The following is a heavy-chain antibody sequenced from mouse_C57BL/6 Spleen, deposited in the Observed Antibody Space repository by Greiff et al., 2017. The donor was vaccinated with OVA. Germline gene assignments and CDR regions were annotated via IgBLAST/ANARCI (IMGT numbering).Heavy chain of an antibody. CDR2: IDPSDSYT. Sequence: QVQLKQPGAELVMPGASVKLSCKASGYTFTSYWMHWVKQRPGQGLEWIGEIDPSDSYTNYNQKFKGKSTLTVDKSSSTAYMQLSSLTSEDSAVYYCARSNYGSTFFDDWGQGTTLTVSS. CDR1: GYTFTSYW. D-gene: IGHD1-1*01. CDR3: ARSNYGSTFFDD. J-gene: IGHJ2*01. V-gene: IGHV1-69*01.